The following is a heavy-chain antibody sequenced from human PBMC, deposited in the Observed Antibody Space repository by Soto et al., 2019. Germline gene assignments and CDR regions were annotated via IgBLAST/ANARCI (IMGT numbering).Heavy chain of an antibody. CDR1: GFTFSGSA. V-gene: IGHV3-73*01. Sequence: GGSLRLSCAASGFTFSGSAMHWVRQASRKGLEWVGRIRSKANSYATAYAASVKGRFTISRDDSKNTAYLQMNSLKTEDTAVYYCTRRQKINDYGDYYFDYWGQGTLVTVSS. CDR3: TRRQKINDYGDYYFDY. D-gene: IGHD4-17*01. J-gene: IGHJ4*02. CDR2: IRSKANSYAT.